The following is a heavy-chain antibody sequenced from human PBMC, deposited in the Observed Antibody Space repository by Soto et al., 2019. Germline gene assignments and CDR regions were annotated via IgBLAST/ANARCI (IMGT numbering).Heavy chain of an antibody. CDR3: ATDLNWEHY. CDR1: GFTFGTYW. J-gene: IGHJ4*02. Sequence: EVQLVESGGGLVQPGGSLRLSCEASGFTFGTYWMTWVRQPPGKGLECVADIKPDGSERYYVDSVKGRSTISRDNAKNSLYLHMNSLRAEDTAVYYCATDLNWEHYWGQGTLVTVSS. D-gene: IGHD7-27*01. V-gene: IGHV3-7*04. CDR2: IKPDGSER.